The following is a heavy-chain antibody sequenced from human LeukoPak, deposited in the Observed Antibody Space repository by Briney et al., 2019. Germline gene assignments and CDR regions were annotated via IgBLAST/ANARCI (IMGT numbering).Heavy chain of an antibody. CDR3: AKSRGSGSYFDS. CDR2: ISYSGST. Sequence: SETLSLTCTVSGGSISTYYWSWIRQPPGRGLEWIGYISYSGSTNYSPSLKSRVTISADTSKNQFSLKLSSVTAADTAVYYCAKSRGSGSYFDSWGQGTLVTVSS. V-gene: IGHV4-59*01. D-gene: IGHD3-10*01. CDR1: GGSISTYY. J-gene: IGHJ4*02.